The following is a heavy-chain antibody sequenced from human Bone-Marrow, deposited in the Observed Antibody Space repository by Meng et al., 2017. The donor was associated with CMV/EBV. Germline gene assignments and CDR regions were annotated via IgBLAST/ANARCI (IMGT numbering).Heavy chain of an antibody. CDR1: GFTFSSYG. J-gene: IGHJ4*02. Sequence: GESLKLSCAASGFTFSSYGMHWVRQAPGKGPEWVAFIRYDGSNKYYADSVKGRFTISRDNSKNTLYLQMNSLRAEDTAVYYCAKDYMFDYWGQGTLVTVSS. CDR2: IRYDGSNK. CDR3: AKDYMFDY. D-gene: IGHD3-10*01. V-gene: IGHV3-30*02.